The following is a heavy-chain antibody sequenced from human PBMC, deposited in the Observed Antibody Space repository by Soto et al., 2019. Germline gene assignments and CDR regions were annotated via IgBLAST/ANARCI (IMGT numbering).Heavy chain of an antibody. V-gene: IGHV3-23*01. CDR3: AKGRCGSGSLTPRVDF. CDR1: GFTFNNYA. D-gene: IGHD3-10*01. Sequence: EVQLLESGGGLVQPGGSLRLSCAASGFTFNNYAMTWVRQAPGKGLEWVSAISGGGDTTSYADSVKGRFTVSRDGSKNTLYLQMSSPRAEDTALYYCAKGRCGSGSLTPRVDFWGQGTLVTVSS. CDR2: ISGGGDTT. J-gene: IGHJ4*02.